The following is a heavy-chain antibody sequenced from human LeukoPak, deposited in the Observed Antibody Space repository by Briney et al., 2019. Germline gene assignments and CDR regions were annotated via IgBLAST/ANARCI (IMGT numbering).Heavy chain of an antibody. V-gene: IGHV4-59*01. CDR1: GGSISSYY. Sequence: SETLSLTCTVSGGSISSYYWSWIRQPPGKGLEWIGYIYYSGSTNYNPSLKSRVTISVDTSKNQFSLKLSSVTAADTAVYYCAREGQLWSFDYWGQGTLDTVSS. D-gene: IGHD5-18*01. CDR3: AREGQLWSFDY. J-gene: IGHJ4*02. CDR2: IYYSGST.